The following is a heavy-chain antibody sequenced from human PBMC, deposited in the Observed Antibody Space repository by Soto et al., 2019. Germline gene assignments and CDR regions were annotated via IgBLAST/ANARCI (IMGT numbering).Heavy chain of an antibody. CDR1: RFTFSNAR. D-gene: IGHD1-20*01. Sequence: PGGSLRLSCAASRFTFSNARISWVPQAPGKGLEWVGRIKSETDGGTKDYDAPVKGRFTISRDDSKTTLYLQMSSLKTEETAVYYCTKGPYNWNGDHWGQGTLVTDSS. CDR2: IKSETDGGTK. V-gene: IGHV3-15*01. CDR3: TKGPYNWNGDH. J-gene: IGHJ4*02.